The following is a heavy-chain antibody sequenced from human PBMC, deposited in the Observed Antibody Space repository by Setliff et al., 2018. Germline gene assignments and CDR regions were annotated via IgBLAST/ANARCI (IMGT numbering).Heavy chain of an antibody. D-gene: IGHD3-22*01. V-gene: IGHV5-51*01. CDR2: IYPGDSDT. Sequence: GESLKISCKGSGYSFTSYWIGWVRQMPGKGLEWMGIIYPGDSDTRYSPSFQGQVTISADKSISTAYLQWSSLKASDTAMYYCARHKGNYDSSGYYYPNAFDIWGQGTMVTVSS. CDR1: GYSFTSYW. J-gene: IGHJ3*02. CDR3: ARHKGNYDSSGYYYPNAFDI.